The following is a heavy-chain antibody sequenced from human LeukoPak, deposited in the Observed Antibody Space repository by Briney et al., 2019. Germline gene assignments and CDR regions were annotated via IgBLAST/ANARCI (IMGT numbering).Heavy chain of an antibody. D-gene: IGHD1-26*01. CDR1: GFTFSNYA. V-gene: IGHV3-23*01. J-gene: IGHJ4*02. CDR2: ISASGGST. Sequence: GGSLRLSCAASGFTFSNYAMSWVRQAPGKGLEWVSSISASGGSTYYADSVKGRFTISRDNSKNTLYLQMNSLRAEDTAVYYCARDDSGSYRGQFDYWGQGTLVTVSS. CDR3: ARDDSGSYRGQFDY.